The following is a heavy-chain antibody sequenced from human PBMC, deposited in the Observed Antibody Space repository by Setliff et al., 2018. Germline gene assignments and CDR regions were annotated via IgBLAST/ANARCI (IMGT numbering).Heavy chain of an antibody. Sequence: GGSLRLSCAASGLTFSDYYMSWIRQAPGKGLEWVSYISSSGSTIYYADSVKGRFTISRDNAKNSLYLQMNSLRAEDTAVYYCARDSVLRYFDWLLYTPDAFDIWGQGTMVTVSS. V-gene: IGHV3-11*04. J-gene: IGHJ3*02. D-gene: IGHD3-9*01. CDR1: GLTFSDYY. CDR3: ARDSVLRYFDWLLYTPDAFDI. CDR2: ISSSGSTI.